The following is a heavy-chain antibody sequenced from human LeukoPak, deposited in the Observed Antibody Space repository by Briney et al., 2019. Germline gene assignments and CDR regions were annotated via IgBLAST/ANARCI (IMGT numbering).Heavy chain of an antibody. V-gene: IGHV4-31*03. Sequence: SETLSLTCTVSGGSISSGGHYWSWIRQHPGKGLEWIGYIYYSGSTYYNPSLKSRVTISVDTSKNQFSLKLSSVTAADTAVYYCARRTYGDYARRKYWYFDLWGRGTLVTVSS. CDR3: ARRTYGDYARRKYWYFDL. CDR1: GGSISSGGHY. CDR2: IYYSGST. D-gene: IGHD4-17*01. J-gene: IGHJ2*01.